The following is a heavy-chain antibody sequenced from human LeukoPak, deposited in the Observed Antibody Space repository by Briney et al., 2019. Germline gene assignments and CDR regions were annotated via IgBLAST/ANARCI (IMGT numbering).Heavy chain of an antibody. CDR3: ARDMGSLRKGVPGWFDP. V-gene: IGHV4-38-2*02. CDR1: GYSISSGYY. J-gene: IGHJ5*02. CDR2: IYHSGST. Sequence: PSETLSLTCTVSGYSISSGYYWGWIRQPPGKGLEWIGSIYHSGSTYYNPSLKSRVTISVDTSKNQFSLKLSSVTAADTAVYYCARDMGSLRKGVPGWFDPWGQGTLVTVSS. D-gene: IGHD1-14*01.